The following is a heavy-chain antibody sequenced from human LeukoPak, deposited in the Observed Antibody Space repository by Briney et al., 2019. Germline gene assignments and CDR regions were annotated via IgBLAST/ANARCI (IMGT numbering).Heavy chain of an antibody. Sequence: SETLSLTCTVSAGSITSHDYYWSWIRQAPGKGLEWIGYTHNSGSTFYNPSLKSRFTISVDTSKNQFSLKVRSVTATDTTVYYCAREGHDFWSGSRVWFDPWGPGTLVTVSS. D-gene: IGHD3-3*01. J-gene: IGHJ5*02. CDR1: AGSITSHDYY. V-gene: IGHV4-30-4*01. CDR2: THNSGST. CDR3: AREGHDFWSGSRVWFDP.